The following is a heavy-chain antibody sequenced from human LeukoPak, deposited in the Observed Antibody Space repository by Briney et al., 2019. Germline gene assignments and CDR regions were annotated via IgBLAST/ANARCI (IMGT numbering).Heavy chain of an antibody. CDR2: ISSTITTL. CDR3: ARLEEDYDILTGYYPRPDYGMDV. J-gene: IGHJ6*02. CDR1: GFTFSSSS. D-gene: IGHD3-9*01. V-gene: IGHV3-48*01. Sequence: GGSLRLSCAASGFTFSSSSMNWVRQAPGKGLEWVSYISSTITTLYYADSVSGRFTISRDNAKNSLYLQMNSLRAEDTAVYYCARLEEDYDILTGYYPRPDYGMDVWGQGTTVTVSS.